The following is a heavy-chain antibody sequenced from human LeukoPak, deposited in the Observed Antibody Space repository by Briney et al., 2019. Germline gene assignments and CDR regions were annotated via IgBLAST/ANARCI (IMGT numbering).Heavy chain of an antibody. J-gene: IGHJ4*02. CDR3: ARGSIAVAGTFDY. D-gene: IGHD6-19*01. CDR2: IYYSGST. V-gene: IGHV4-61*08. CDR1: NGSISSGDYY. Sequence: SQTLSLTCTVSNGSISSGDYYWSWIRQPPGKGLEWIGYIYYSGSTNYNPSLKSRVTISVDTSKNQFSLKLSSVTAADTAVYYCARGSIAVAGTFDYWGQGTLVTVSS.